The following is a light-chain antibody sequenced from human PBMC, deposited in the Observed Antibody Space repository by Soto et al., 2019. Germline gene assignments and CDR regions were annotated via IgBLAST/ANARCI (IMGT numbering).Light chain of an antibody. CDR2: DVT. CDR1: NSDVGTYNY. V-gene: IGLV2-11*01. CDR3: NSYTSSSTLV. J-gene: IGLJ2*01. Sequence: QSVLTQPRSVSGSPGQSVTISCTGTNSDVGTYNYVSWYQQHPGKAPKLIIYDVTKRPSGVPDRFSGSKSGNTASLIISGLQPEDEADYYCNSYTSSSTLVFGGGTKLTVL.